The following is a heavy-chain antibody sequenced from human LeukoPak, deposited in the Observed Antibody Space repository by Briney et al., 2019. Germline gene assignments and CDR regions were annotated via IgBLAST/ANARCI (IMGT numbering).Heavy chain of an antibody. CDR1: GYTFTSYC. J-gene: IGHJ4*02. V-gene: IGHV1-46*01. D-gene: IGHD5-12*01. CDR3: AREDASGYDSLDY. Sequence: ASVKVSCKASGYTFTSYCMHWVRQAPGQGLEWMGIINPSGGSTSYAQKFQGRVTMTRDMSTSTVYMELSSLRSEDTAVYYCAREDASGYDSLDYWGQGTLVTVSS. CDR2: INPSGGST.